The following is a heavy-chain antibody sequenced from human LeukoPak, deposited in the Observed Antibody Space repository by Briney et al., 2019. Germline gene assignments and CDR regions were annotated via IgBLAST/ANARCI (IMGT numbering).Heavy chain of an antibody. CDR2: ISGSGGST. Sequence: GGSLRLSCAASGFTVSSNYMSWVRQAPGKGLEWVSGISGSGGSTYYADSVKGRFTISRDNSKNTLYLQMNSLRAEDTAVYYCAKTDRRIAAAGDIDYWGQGTLVAVSS. J-gene: IGHJ4*02. CDR3: AKTDRRIAAAGDIDY. CDR1: GFTVSSNY. D-gene: IGHD6-13*01. V-gene: IGHV3-23*01.